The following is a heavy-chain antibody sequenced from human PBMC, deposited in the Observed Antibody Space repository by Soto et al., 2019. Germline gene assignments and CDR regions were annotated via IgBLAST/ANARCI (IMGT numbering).Heavy chain of an antibody. J-gene: IGHJ6*02. CDR3: ARCYDFWSGYYLPPYYYYGMDV. Sequence: ASVKVSCKASGYTFTSYGISWVRQAPGQGLEWMGWISAYNGNTNSAQKLQGRVTMTTDTSTSTAYMELRSLRSDDTAVYYCARCYDFWSGYYLPPYYYYGMDVWGQGTTVTVSS. CDR1: GYTFTSYG. V-gene: IGHV1-18*01. D-gene: IGHD3-3*01. CDR2: ISAYNGNT.